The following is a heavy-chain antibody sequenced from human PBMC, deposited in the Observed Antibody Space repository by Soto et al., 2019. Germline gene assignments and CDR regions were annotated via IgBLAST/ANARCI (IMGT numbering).Heavy chain of an antibody. J-gene: IGHJ4*02. Sequence: SLTCTVSGGSISSHYWSWIRQPPGKGLEWLGYIYYSGTTNYNPSLKSRVTISVDTSKNQFSLKLSSVTAADTAVYYCARGMYSSTSGPSDYWGQGTLVTVYS. V-gene: IGHV4-59*11. CDR2: IYYSGTT. CDR1: GGSISSHY. CDR3: ARGMYSSTSGPSDY. D-gene: IGHD6-6*01.